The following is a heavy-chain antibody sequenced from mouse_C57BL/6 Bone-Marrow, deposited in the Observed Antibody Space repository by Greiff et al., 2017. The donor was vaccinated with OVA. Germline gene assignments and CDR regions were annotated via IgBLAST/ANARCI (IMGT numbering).Heavy chain of an antibody. Sequence: DVKLQESGAELVRPGASVKLSCTASGFNIKDDYMHWVKQRPEQGLEWIGWIDPENGDTEYASKFQGKATITADTSSNTAYLQLSSLTSEDTAVYYCTPLWGGYWGQGTTLTVSS. CDR2: IDPENGDT. CDR3: TPLWGGY. V-gene: IGHV14-4*01. J-gene: IGHJ2*01. CDR1: GFNIKDDY. D-gene: IGHD1-1*02.